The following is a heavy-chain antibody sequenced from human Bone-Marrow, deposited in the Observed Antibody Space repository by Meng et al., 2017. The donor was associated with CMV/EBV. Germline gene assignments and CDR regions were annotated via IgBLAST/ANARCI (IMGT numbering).Heavy chain of an antibody. CDR2: INHSGST. CDR1: GGSFSGYY. V-gene: IGHV4-34*01. J-gene: IGHJ5*02. D-gene: IGHD3-3*01. CDR3: ASTAGGYYDFWSGWFDP. Sequence: ESLKISCAVYGGSFSGYYWSWIRQPPGKGLEWIGEINHSGSTNSNPSLKSRITISIDTSKNQFSLKLSSVTAADTAVYYCASTAGGYYDFWSGWFDPWGQGTLVTVSS.